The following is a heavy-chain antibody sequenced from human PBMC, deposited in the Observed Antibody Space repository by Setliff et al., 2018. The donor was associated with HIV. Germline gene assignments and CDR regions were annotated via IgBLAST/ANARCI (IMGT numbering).Heavy chain of an antibody. CDR3: VREGGRITMVRGVPSGGLDV. CDR1: GGSISSGTYY. V-gene: IGHV4-61*02. Sequence: PSETLSLTCTVSGGSISSGTYYWSWTRQPAEKGLEWIGRIYASGSTNYSPSLRSRVAISVDTSKNHFSLNLSSVTAADTAVYYCVREGGRITMVRGVPSGGLDVWGQGTTVTVSS. J-gene: IGHJ6*02. CDR2: IYASGST. D-gene: IGHD3-10*01.